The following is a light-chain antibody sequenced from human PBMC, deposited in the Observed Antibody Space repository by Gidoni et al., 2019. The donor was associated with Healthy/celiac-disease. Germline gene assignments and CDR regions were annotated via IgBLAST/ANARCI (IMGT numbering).Light chain of an antibody. V-gene: IGKV3-20*01. CDR3: QQYGSSPRT. CDR2: GAS. J-gene: IGKJ1*01. CDR1: QSVSSSY. Sequence: EIVLTQSPGTLSLSPGERATRSCRASQSVSSSYLAWYQQKPGQAPRLLIYGASSRATGIPDRFSGSGSGTDFTLTISRQEPEDFAVYYCQQYGSSPRTFGQGTKVEIK.